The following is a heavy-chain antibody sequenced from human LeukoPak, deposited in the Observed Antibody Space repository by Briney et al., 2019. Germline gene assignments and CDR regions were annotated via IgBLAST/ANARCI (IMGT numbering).Heavy chain of an antibody. CDR1: GGTFSSYA. V-gene: IGHV1-69*05. D-gene: IGHD4-17*01. CDR2: IIPIFGTA. CDR3: ASGYGDYVELSSYFGY. J-gene: IGHJ4*02. Sequence: GASVKVSCKASGGTFSSYAISWVRQAPGQGLEWMGRIIPIFGTANYAQKFQGRVTITTDGSTSTAYMELSSLRSEDTAVYYCASGYGDYVELSSYFGYWGQGTLVTVSS.